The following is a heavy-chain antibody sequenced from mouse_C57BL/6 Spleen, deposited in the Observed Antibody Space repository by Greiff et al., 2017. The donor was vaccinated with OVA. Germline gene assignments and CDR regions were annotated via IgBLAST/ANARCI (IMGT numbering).Heavy chain of an antibody. CDR2: IYWDDDK. J-gene: IGHJ4*01. D-gene: IGHD4-1*01. CDR3: ARRGDWDGAMDY. CDR1: GFSLSTSGMG. Sequence: QVTLKESGPGILQSSQTLSLTCSFSGFSLSTSGMGVSWIRQPSGKGLEWLAHIYWDDDKRYNPSLKSRLTISKDTSRNQVFLKITSVDTADTATYDCARRGDWDGAMDYWGQGTSVTVSS. V-gene: IGHV8-12*01.